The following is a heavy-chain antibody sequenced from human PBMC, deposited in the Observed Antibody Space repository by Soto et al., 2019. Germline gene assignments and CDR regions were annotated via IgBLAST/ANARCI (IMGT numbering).Heavy chain of an antibody. CDR2: IIPIFGTA. CDR3: ARVSSAGYCTNGVRYKRNYYYGMDV. J-gene: IGHJ6*02. CDR1: GGTFSSYA. V-gene: IGHV1-69*13. D-gene: IGHD2-8*01. Sequence: ASVKVSCKASGGTFSSYAISWVRQAPGQGLEWMGGIIPIFGTANYAQKFQGRVTITADESTSTAYMELSSLRSEDTAVYYCARVSSAGYCTNGVRYKRNYYYGMDVWGQGTTVTSP.